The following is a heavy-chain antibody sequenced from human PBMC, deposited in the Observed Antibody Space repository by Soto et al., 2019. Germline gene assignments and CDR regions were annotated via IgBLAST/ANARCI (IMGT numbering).Heavy chain of an antibody. CDR2: FSGSTGNT. CDR1: GFTFSSYA. Sequence: GGSLRLSCAASGFTFSSYAMSWVRQAPGKGLEWVSSFSGSTGNTYYADSVKGRFTISRDNSKSTLYLQMNSLRAEDTAVYYCAKRALRGYYYFDYWGQGTLVTVSS. J-gene: IGHJ4*02. CDR3: AKRALRGYYYFDY. D-gene: IGHD3-22*01. V-gene: IGHV3-23*01.